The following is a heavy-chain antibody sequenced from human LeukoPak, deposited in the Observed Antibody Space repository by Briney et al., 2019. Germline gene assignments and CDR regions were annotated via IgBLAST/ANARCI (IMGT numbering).Heavy chain of an antibody. CDR2: MSGSGGST. D-gene: IGHD5-12*01. CDR1: GFTFRNYA. Sequence: GGSLRLSCAASGFTFRNYAMSWVRQTPGKGLKWVSLMSGSGGSTYYADSVKGRFTISRDNSKNTLYLQMNSLRVEDTAVYYCAKGGGYDYVYSYHHSYMDVWGKGTTVTISS. CDR3: AKGGGYDYVYSYHHSYMDV. V-gene: IGHV3-23*01. J-gene: IGHJ6*03.